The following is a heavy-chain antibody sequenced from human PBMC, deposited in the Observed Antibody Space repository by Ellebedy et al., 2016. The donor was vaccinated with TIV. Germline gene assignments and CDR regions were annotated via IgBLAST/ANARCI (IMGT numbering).Heavy chain of an antibody. CDR1: GFPFSSFW. CDR2: TKEDGSEK. J-gene: IGHJ4*02. V-gene: IGHV3-7*01. D-gene: IGHD5-12*01. CDR3: ARDRGYDTFDY. Sequence: GESLKISCAASGFPFSSFWMSWVRQAPGKGLEWVANTKEDGSEKYYVDSVRGRFTISRDNAKNSLYLQMKSLRAEDTAVYYCARDRGYDTFDYWGQGILVTVSS.